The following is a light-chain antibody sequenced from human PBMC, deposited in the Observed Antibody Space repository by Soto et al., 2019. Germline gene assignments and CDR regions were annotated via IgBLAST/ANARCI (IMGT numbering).Light chain of an antibody. J-gene: IGKJ3*01. CDR1: QSVGTY. Sequence: EIALTQSPATLSLSPGERATLSCRTSQSVGTYLAWYHQKPGQAPRLLIYDASNRATGIPARFSGSGSGTDFPLTISSLEPEDFAVYFCQQRTNWLTFGPGTKVDIK. V-gene: IGKV3-11*01. CDR3: QQRTNWLT. CDR2: DAS.